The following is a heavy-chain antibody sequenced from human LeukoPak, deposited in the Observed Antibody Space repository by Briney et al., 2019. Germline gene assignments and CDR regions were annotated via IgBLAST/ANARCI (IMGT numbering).Heavy chain of an antibody. Sequence: GGSLRLSCLASGFTFGTTGMHWVRQAPGKGLEWVAFIRNDGSQTYYIDSVRGRFTISRDHSKNTLSLQMNSLRGEDTAVYYCAKEGKLQVAGVFEYWGQGTLVIVSS. J-gene: IGHJ4*02. CDR3: AKEGKLQVAGVFEY. V-gene: IGHV3-30*02. CDR2: IRNDGSQT. CDR1: GFTFGTTG. D-gene: IGHD6-19*01.